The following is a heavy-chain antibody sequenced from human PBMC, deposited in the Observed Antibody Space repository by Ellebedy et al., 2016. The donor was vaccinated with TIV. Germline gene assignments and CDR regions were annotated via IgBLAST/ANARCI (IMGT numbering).Heavy chain of an antibody. CDR1: GFTFDDYA. D-gene: IGHD3-10*01. J-gene: IGHJ3*02. CDR3: ARVGGWPFGESHLAFDI. V-gene: IGHV3-9*01. CDR2: ISWNSGSI. Sequence: SLKISXAASGFTFDDYAMHWVRQAPGKGLEWVSGISWNSGSIGYADSVKGRFTISRDNAKNSLYLQMNSLRAEDTAVYYCARVGGWPFGESHLAFDIWGQGTMVTVSS.